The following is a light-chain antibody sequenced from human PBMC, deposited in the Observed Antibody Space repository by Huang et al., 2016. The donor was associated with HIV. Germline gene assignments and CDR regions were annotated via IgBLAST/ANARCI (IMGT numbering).Light chain of an antibody. CDR3: QQYYTTPRT. V-gene: IGKV4-1*01. CDR2: WAS. CDR1: QSLLFSSDNKNY. Sequence: TVMTQSPDSLAVSLGERATINCKSSQSLLFSSDNKNYLAWYQQKPRQPPKLLIYWASTRESGVPDRFSGSGSGTDFTLTISNLQAEDVAVYYCQQYYTTPRTFGQGTKVEVK. J-gene: IGKJ1*01.